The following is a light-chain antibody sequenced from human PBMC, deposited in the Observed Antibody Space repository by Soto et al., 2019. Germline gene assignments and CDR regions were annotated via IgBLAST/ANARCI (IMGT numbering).Light chain of an antibody. CDR3: QQFYSNPPT. CDR2: WAS. J-gene: IGKJ4*01. V-gene: IGKV4-1*01. Sequence: DIVMTQSPDSLAVSLGETATINCKSSQSVLSSYDNKNYLVWYQQKPGRPPKLLIYWASTRESGVTERFSGSGSGTDFTLTISSLQPEDVPVYYCQQFYSNPPTFGGGIKVDIK. CDR1: QSVLSSYDNKNY.